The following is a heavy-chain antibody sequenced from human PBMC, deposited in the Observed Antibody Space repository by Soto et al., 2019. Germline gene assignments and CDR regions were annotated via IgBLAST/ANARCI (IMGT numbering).Heavy chain of an antibody. V-gene: IGHV4-30-2*01. CDR2: IYHSGST. CDR1: GGSISSGGYS. CDR3: ARVPSNNWFDP. Sequence: SETLSLTCAVSGGSISSGGYSWSWIRQPPGKGLEWIGYIYHSGSTYYNPSLKSRVTISVDRSKNQFSLKLSSVTAADTAVYYCARVPSNNWFDPWGQGTLVTVSS. J-gene: IGHJ5*02. D-gene: IGHD3-3*02.